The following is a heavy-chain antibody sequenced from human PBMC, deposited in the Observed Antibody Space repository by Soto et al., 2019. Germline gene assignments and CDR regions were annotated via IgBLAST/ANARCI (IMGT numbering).Heavy chain of an antibody. CDR1: GFTFSSYG. CDR3: AREGWAFDI. D-gene: IGHD6-19*01. J-gene: IGHJ3*02. Sequence: QVQLVESGGGVVQPGRSLRLSCAASGFTFSSYGMHWVRQAPGKGLEWVAVIWYDGSNKYYADSVKGRFTISRDNSKNTLYLQMNSLRAEDTAVYYCAREGWAFDIWGQGTMVTVSS. V-gene: IGHV3-33*01. CDR2: IWYDGSNK.